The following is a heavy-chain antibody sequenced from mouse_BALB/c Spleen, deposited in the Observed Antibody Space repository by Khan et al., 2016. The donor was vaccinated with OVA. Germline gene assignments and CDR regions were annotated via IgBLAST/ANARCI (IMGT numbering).Heavy chain of an antibody. D-gene: IGHD1-1*02. Sequence: VQLKESGAELVKPGASVKLSCTASGFNIKDTYIHWVMQRPEQGLEWIGRIDPANDNTQYDPRFQGKATITADTSSNTAYLQFSSLTSEDTAVXYCARWGWSYAMDYWGQGTSVTVSS. CDR2: IDPANDNT. V-gene: IGHV14-3*02. CDR3: ARWGWSYAMDY. J-gene: IGHJ4*01. CDR1: GFNIKDTY.